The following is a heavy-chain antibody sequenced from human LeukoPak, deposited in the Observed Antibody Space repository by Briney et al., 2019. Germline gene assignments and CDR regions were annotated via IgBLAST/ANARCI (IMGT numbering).Heavy chain of an antibody. CDR1: GYTFSDHY. CDR3: ARGAVDHATVTKYFEY. V-gene: IGHV1-2*02. Sequence: GASVKVSCKASGYTFSDHYMQWVRQAPGQGFEWLGWINPNSGGTSYAQKFQGRVTMTRDTSISTAYMELSRLGSDDTAVYYCARGAVDHATVTKYFEYWGQGTLVTVSS. D-gene: IGHD4-17*01. J-gene: IGHJ4*02. CDR2: INPNSGGT.